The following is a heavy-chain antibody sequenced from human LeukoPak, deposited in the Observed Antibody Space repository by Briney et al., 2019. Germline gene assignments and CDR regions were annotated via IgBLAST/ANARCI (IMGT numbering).Heavy chain of an antibody. Sequence: GGSLRLSCAASGFSFSSYGMHWVRQDPGKGLEWVAVIWYDGSNKYYADSVKGRFTISRDNSKNTLYLQMNNLRAEDTAVYYCARDTGPIDYWGQGTLVTVSS. CDR1: GFSFSSYG. J-gene: IGHJ4*02. V-gene: IGHV3-33*01. CDR3: ARDTGPIDY. D-gene: IGHD2-8*02. CDR2: IWYDGSNK.